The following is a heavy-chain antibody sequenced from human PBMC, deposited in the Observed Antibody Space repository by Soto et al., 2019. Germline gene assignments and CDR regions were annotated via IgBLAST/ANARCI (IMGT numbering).Heavy chain of an antibody. Sequence: GGSLRLSCAASGFTFDDYAMHWVRQAPGKGLEWVSGISWNSGSIGYADSVKGRFTISRDNAKNSLYLQMNSLRAEDTALYYCAKDHLGAATPFYYYYYMDVWGKGTTVTVSS. CDR1: GFTFDDYA. CDR2: ISWNSGSI. CDR3: AKDHLGAATPFYYYYYMDV. V-gene: IGHV3-9*01. J-gene: IGHJ6*03. D-gene: IGHD2-15*01.